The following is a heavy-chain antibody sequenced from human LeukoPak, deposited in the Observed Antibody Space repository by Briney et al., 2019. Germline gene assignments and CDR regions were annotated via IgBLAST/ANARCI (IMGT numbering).Heavy chain of an antibody. V-gene: IGHV4-34*01. D-gene: IGHD5-24*01. Sequence: SETLSLTCAVYGGSFSGYYWSWIRQPPGKGLEWIGEINHSGSTNYNPSLKSRVTISVDTSKNQFSLKLSSVTVADTAVYYCANGAKFDPWGPGTLVTVSS. J-gene: IGHJ5*02. CDR2: INHSGST. CDR3: ANGAKFDP. CDR1: GGSFSGYY.